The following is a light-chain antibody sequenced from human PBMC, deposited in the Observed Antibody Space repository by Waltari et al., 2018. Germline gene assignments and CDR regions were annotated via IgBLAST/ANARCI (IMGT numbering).Light chain of an antibody. CDR3: QQGYTAPLT. CDR2: GAS. Sequence: IQLTQSPSSLSASEGDRVTITCRASQNIRSYLNWYQQSPGKAPNLLIYGASSLQSGIPSRFSGSAYGTDFTLTISSLQPQDFTTYYCQQGYTAPLTFGGGTKLEIK. V-gene: IGKV1-39*01. J-gene: IGKJ4*01. CDR1: QNIRSY.